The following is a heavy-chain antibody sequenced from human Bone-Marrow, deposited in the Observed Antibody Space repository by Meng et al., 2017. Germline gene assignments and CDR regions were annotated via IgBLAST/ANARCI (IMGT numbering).Heavy chain of an antibody. Sequence: ASVKASCKASGYTFTDYYIHWVRQAPGQGLEWMGWINPNSGDTSYAQKFQGRVTMTRDTSIGTAYVELSRLRSDDTAVYYCARDGLTMIRGVILDWGQGTLVTVSS. CDR1: GYTFTDYY. J-gene: IGHJ4*02. CDR3: ARDGLTMIRGVILD. D-gene: IGHD3-10*01. CDR2: INPNSGDT. V-gene: IGHV1-2*02.